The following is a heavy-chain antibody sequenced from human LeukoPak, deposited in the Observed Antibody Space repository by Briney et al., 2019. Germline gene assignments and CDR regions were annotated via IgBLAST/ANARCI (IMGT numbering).Heavy chain of an antibody. J-gene: IGHJ4*02. CDR2: LYSAGST. CDR3: ASGGDPQWLVHGEY. D-gene: IGHD6-19*01. CDR1: GFTFTTYA. V-gene: IGHV3-53*01. Sequence: GGSLRLSCAASGFTFTTYAINWVRQAPGKGLEWVSVLYSAGSTYFADSVKGRFTISRDNSKNTLYLQMNSLKPEDTAVYYCASGGDPQWLVHGEYWGQGTLITVSS.